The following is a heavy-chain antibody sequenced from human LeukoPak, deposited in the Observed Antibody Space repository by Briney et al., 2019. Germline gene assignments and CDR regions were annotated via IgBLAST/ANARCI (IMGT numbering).Heavy chain of an antibody. CDR3: ARSGRGTYYYFEL. Sequence: ASVKVSCKASSYSFTRYGISWVRQAPGQGLEWMGWISGYNGNTNYAQKFLARVSMTADTSTTTAYMELRRLTSDDTAVYYCARSGRGTYYYFELWGLGTLVTVS. V-gene: IGHV1-18*01. J-gene: IGHJ4*02. CDR1: SYSFTRYG. D-gene: IGHD5-12*01. CDR2: ISGYNGNT.